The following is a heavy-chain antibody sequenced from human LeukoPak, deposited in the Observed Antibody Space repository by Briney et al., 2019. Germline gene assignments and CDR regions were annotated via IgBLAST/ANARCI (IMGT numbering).Heavy chain of an antibody. V-gene: IGHV4-30-2*01. J-gene: IGHJ5*02. CDR3: ARELWFVNAPGSWVDP. D-gene: IGHD3-10*01. Sequence: PSQTLSLTCAVSGDSISSGDYSWSWIRQPSGKGLEWIGYIFHTGNSYYNPSLKSRVTISVDRSKNQFSLGLTSVTGADTAVYYCARELWFVNAPGSWVDPWGQGTLVTVSS. CDR1: GDSISSGDYS. CDR2: IFHTGNS.